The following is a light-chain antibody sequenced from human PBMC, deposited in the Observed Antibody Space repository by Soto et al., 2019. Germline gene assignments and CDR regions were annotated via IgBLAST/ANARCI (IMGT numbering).Light chain of an antibody. CDR2: QTS. CDR1: QYSNTR. V-gene: IGKV3-20*01. CDR3: QQYSTSPQT. Sequence: EFVLTQSPATLSSFPGDRVTLSCRASQYSNTRLAWYQHRPGQAPRLLIYQTSSRATGIPDRFSGSGSGTDFTLTISRLEPEDFAVYFCQQYSTSPQTFGQGTKVDIK. J-gene: IGKJ1*01.